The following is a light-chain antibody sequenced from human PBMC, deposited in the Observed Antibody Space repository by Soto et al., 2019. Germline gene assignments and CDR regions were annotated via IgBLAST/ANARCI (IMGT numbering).Light chain of an antibody. J-gene: IGLJ2*01. CDR1: ISNIGSNI. CDR3: ASWDDSLNGV. CDR2: SDN. Sequence: QSVLTQPPSVSGAPGQRVTISCSGSISNIGSNIVNWYQQFPGTAPKLLIYSDNQRPSGVPDRFSGSKSGTSASLAISGLQSGDGADYYCASWDDSLNGVFGGGTKLTVL. V-gene: IGLV1-44*01.